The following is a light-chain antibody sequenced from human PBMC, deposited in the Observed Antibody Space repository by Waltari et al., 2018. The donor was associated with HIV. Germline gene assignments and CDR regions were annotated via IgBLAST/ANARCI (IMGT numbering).Light chain of an antibody. V-gene: IGLV3-25*03. CDR1: VLPNQY. J-gene: IGLJ2*01. CDR2: KDS. CDR3: QSTDSSGTYVV. Sequence: SYELTQPPSLSVSPGRPASITCSGDVLPNQYAYWYQQKAGQAPVLIIYKDSERPSGIPERFSGSSSGTTVTLTISGVQAEDEADYYCQSTDSSGTYVVFGGGTKVTVL.